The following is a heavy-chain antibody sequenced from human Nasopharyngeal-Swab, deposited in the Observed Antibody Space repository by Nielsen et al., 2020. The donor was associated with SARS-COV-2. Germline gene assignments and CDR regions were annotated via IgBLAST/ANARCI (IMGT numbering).Heavy chain of an antibody. Sequence: GESLKISCAASGFTVSSNYMSWVRQAPGKGLEWVSVIYSGGSTYYADSVKGRFTISRDNAKNSLYLQMNSLRAEDTAVYYCARRCVLTGPSCYYYGMDVWGQGTTVTVSS. CDR1: GFTVSSNY. CDR2: IYSGGST. J-gene: IGHJ6*02. V-gene: IGHV3-53*01. CDR3: ARRCVLTGPSCYYYGMDV. D-gene: IGHD3-9*01.